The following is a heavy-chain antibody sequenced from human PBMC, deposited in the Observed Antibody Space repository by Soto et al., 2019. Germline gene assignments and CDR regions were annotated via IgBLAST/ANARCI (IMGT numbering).Heavy chain of an antibody. Sequence: ADTLSPPFPLHGWPFSAYYWTGTRRLPGKGLEWIGEINHSGSTNYNPPLKSRVTISVDTSKNQFSLKLSSVTAADTAVYYCARAYGDYVSGLDAFDIWGQGTMVTVSS. CDR2: INHSGST. CDR3: ARAYGDYVSGLDAFDI. CDR1: GWPFSAYY. V-gene: IGHV4-34*01. J-gene: IGHJ3*02. D-gene: IGHD4-17*01.